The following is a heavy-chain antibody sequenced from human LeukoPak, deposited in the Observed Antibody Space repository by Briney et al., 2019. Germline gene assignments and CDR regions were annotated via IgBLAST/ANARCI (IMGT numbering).Heavy chain of an antibody. CDR1: GFTFSDYY. Sequence: GGSLRLSCAASGFTFSDYYMSWIRQAPGKGLEWVSYISSSGSTIYYADSVKGRFTISRDNAKNSLYLQMNSLRAEDTAVYYCASDIVVVPAAISAFDIWGQGTMVTVSS. CDR2: ISSSGSTI. D-gene: IGHD2-2*01. J-gene: IGHJ3*02. V-gene: IGHV3-11*01. CDR3: ASDIVVVPAAISAFDI.